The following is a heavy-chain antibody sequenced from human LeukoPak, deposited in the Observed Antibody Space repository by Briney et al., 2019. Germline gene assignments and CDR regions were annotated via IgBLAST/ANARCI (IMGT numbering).Heavy chain of an antibody. Sequence: GASVKVSCKASGYTFTSYGISWVRQAPGQGLEWMGWISGYNGNTNHAQRFQGRLTMTTDTSTSTAYMELRSLRSDDTAVYYCATRTYYYDSSGYPDAFDIWGQGTMVTVSS. CDR1: GYTFTSYG. V-gene: IGHV1-18*01. CDR2: ISGYNGNT. J-gene: IGHJ3*02. CDR3: ATRTYYYDSSGYPDAFDI. D-gene: IGHD3-22*01.